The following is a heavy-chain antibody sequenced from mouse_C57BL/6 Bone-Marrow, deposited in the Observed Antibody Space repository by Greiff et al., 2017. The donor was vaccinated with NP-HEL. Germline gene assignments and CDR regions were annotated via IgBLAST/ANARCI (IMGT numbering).Heavy chain of an antibody. D-gene: IGHD4-1*01. Sequence: EVQLQESGAELVRPGSSVKMSCKTSGYTFTSYGINWVKQRPGQGLEWIGYIYIGNGYTEYNEKFYGKATLTSDKSYRTAYMQVSSLTYEDSAIYFCAKKETWEKYIDVWGKGTSVTVSS. J-gene: IGHJ1*03. V-gene: IGHV1-58*01. CDR2: IYIGNGYT. CDR1: GYTFTSYG. CDR3: AKKETWEKYIDV.